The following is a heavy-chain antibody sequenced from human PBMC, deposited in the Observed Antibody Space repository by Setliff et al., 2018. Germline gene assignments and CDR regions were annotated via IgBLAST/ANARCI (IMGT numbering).Heavy chain of an antibody. Sequence: NPSETLSLTCTVSGGSISTYYWNWVRQPAGKGLEWIGRIYTTWSTKCNPSLKSRVTLSVDTPKNQFSLELTSVTAADTAVYYCARTSTARYFDLWGGGTLVTVSS. V-gene: IGHV4-4*07. D-gene: IGHD2-2*01. CDR3: ARTSTARYFDL. CDR2: IYTTWST. CDR1: GGSISTYY. J-gene: IGHJ2*01.